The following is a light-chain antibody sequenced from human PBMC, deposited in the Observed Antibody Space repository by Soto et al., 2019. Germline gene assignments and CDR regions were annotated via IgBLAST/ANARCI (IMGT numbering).Light chain of an antibody. CDR2: GAS. J-gene: IGKJ5*01. CDR3: QQYGSSPRVT. CDR1: QRVSSRY. V-gene: IGKV3-20*01. Sequence: EIVLTQSPDTLSLSPGERATLSCRASQRVSSRYLAWYQQKPAQAPRLLIYGASSRATAIPDRFSGSGSGTDFTLTISRLEPEDFAVYYCQQYGSSPRVTFGQGTRLEIK.